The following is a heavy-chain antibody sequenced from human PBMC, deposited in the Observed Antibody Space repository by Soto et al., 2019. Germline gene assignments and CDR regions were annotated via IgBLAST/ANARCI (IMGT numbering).Heavy chain of an antibody. CDR3: AIPPPIEVAGPDY. CDR1: SCSISGSPYH. CDR2: IGDDGRV. D-gene: IGHD3-22*01. Sequence: PSETLSLTCTVASCSISGSPYHWGWTRQPPGKGLEWIGSIGDDGRVYYNPSLRGRATLLVDTSNNRLSLNLNSVTAADTAVYYCAIPPPIEVAGPDYWGQGILVTVSS. J-gene: IGHJ4*02. V-gene: IGHV4-39*02.